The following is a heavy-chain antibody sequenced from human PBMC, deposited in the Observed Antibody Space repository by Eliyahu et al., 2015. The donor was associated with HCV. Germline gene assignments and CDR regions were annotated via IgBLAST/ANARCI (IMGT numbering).Heavy chain of an antibody. CDR1: GGXITPXY. CDR3: ASGGGGIAVAGTGGWFDP. D-gene: IGHD6-19*01. J-gene: IGHJ5*02. CDR2: IHYSGST. Sequence: QVQLQESGPGLVKPSETLSLXCTXPGGXITPXYWSWIRQPPGKGLEWIGYIHYSGSTNYNPPLKSRVTISVDTSNNQFSLNLTSVTAADTAVYYCASGGGGIAVAGTGGWFDPWGQGTLVTVSS. V-gene: IGHV4-59*13.